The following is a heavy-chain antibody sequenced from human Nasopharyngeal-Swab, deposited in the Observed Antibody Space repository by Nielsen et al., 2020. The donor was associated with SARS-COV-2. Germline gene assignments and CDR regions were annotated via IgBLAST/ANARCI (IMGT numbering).Heavy chain of an antibody. CDR3: ARGDTIFGKGSYDAFDI. V-gene: IGHV1-69*06. CDR1: GGTFSSYA. Sequence: SVKVSCKAAGGTFSSYAISWVRQAPGQGLEWMGGIIPIFSTANYAQKYQGRVTITADKSTSTAYMELSSLRSEDTAVYYCARGDTIFGKGSYDAFDIWGQGTIVTVSS. J-gene: IGHJ3*02. CDR2: IIPIFSTA. D-gene: IGHD3-3*01.